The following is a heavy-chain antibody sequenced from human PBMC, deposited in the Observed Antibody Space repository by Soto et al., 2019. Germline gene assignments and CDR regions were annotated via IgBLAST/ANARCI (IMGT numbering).Heavy chain of an antibody. CDR1: GFTFSSYD. CDR2: ISSNGGTT. Sequence: EVQLAESGGGMVQPGGSLRLSCVASGFTFSSYDMHWVRQAPGKGLEYVSSISSNGGTTYYGNSVKGRFTISRDNSKNTLYLQMGSLXXXXXXXXXXXXXXXXXXDYWGQGTLVTVSS. V-gene: IGHV3-64*01. CDR3: XXXXXXXXDY. J-gene: IGHJ4*02.